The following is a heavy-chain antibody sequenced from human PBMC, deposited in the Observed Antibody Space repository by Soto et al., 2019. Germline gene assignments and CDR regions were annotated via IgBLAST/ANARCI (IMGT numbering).Heavy chain of an antibody. J-gene: IGHJ4*02. Sequence: QVQLQESGPGLVKPSGTLSLTCAVSGGSISSSNWWSWVRLSPGKGLEWIGEIYHGGATNYNPSLKSRVTMSVDKSTDQCSLKLTSVTAADTAVYYCARSAGGNSFFEYWGQGALVTVSS. CDR3: ARSAGGNSFFEY. V-gene: IGHV4-4*02. CDR1: GGSISSSNW. CDR2: IYHGGAT. D-gene: IGHD2-21*02.